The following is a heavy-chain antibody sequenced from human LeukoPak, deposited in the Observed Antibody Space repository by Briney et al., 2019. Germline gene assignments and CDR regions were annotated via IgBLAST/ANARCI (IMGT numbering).Heavy chain of an antibody. J-gene: IGHJ6*03. CDR2: ISSSSSYI. V-gene: IGHV3-21*01. CDR1: GFTFSSYS. Sequence: PGGSLRLSCAASGFTFSSYSMNWVRQAPGKGLEWVSSISSSSSYIYYADSVKGRFTISRDNAKSSLYLQMNSLRAEDTAVYYCARGPRVVTLYYYYYMDVWGKGTTVTVSS. D-gene: IGHD3-22*01. CDR3: ARGPRVVTLYYYYYMDV.